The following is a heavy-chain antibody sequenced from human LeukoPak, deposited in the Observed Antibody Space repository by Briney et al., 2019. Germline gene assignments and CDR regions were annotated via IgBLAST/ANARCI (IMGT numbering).Heavy chain of an antibody. Sequence: SETLSLTCAVDGGSFSGYYWSWIRQPPGKGLEWIGEINHSGSTNYNPSLKSRVTISVDTSKNQFSLKLSSVTAADTAVYYCARYAMLVVVSLWNWFDPWGQGTLVTVSS. D-gene: IGHD3-22*01. CDR3: ARYAMLVVVSLWNWFDP. CDR2: INHSGST. CDR1: GGSFSGYY. J-gene: IGHJ5*02. V-gene: IGHV4-34*01.